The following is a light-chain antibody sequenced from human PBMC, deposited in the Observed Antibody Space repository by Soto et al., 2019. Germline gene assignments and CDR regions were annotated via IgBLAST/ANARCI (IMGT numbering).Light chain of an antibody. CDR1: SSDVGSYNP. V-gene: IGLV2-23*03. CDR2: EGS. J-gene: IGLJ1*01. Sequence: SVLTQPASLSGSPGQWITISCPGTSSDVGSYNPFSWYQQPPGKAPKLMIYEGSKGPSGVSNRFSGSKSGNTAPLTISGLQAEDEADYYCCSYAGSSTFVFGTGTKVPVL. CDR3: CSYAGSSTFV.